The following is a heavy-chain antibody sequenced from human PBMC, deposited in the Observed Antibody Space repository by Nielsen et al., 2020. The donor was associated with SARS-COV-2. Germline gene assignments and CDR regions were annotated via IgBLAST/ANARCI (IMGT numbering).Heavy chain of an antibody. Sequence: SETLSLTCTVSGGSVSSGSYYWSWIRQPPGKGLEWIGYIYYSGSTNYNPSLKSRVTISVDTSKNQFSLKLSSVTAADKAVYHCARGRGYVHYWGQGTLVTVSS. CDR3: ARGRGYVHY. CDR2: IYYSGST. V-gene: IGHV4-61*01. CDR1: GGSVSSGSYY. D-gene: IGHD5-18*01. J-gene: IGHJ4*02.